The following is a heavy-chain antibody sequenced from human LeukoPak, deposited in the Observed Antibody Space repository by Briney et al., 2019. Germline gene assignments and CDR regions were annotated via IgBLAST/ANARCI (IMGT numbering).Heavy chain of an antibody. J-gene: IGHJ4*02. D-gene: IGHD3-22*01. CDR3: ARGPQYYYDSSGYRY. CDR2: INHSGST. CDR1: GGSFSGYY. Sequence: SETLSLTCAVYGGSFSGYYWSWIRQPPGKGLEWIGEINHSGSTNYNPSLKSRVTISVDTSKNQFSLKLSSVTAADTAVYYCARGPQYYYDSSGYRYWGQGTLVTVSS. V-gene: IGHV4-34*01.